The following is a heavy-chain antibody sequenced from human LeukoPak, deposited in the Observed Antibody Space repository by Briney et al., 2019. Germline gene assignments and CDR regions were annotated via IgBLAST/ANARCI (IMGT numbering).Heavy chain of an antibody. CDR3: ARGGDPPDY. J-gene: IGHJ4*02. CDR2: IYTSGST. V-gene: IGHV4-61*02. CDR1: GGSISSGSYY. Sequence: SETLSLTCTVSGGSISSGSYYWSWIRQPAGKGLEWIGRIYTSGSTNYNPSLKSRVTISVDTSKNQFSLKLSSVTAADTAVYYCARGGDPPDYWGQGTLVTVSS. D-gene: IGHD2-21*02.